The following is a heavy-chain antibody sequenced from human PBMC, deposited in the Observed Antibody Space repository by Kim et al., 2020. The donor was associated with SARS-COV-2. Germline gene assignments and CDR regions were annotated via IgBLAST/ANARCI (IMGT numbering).Heavy chain of an antibody. Sequence: GGFLRLSCAASGFIFSKYWMGWVRQAPGKVLEWVSYINTVGIAKYSVDSVRCRFTISRDNDRKSLYLPVRSRRAEDAADYDCTVLWAGTACAYWGQRTL. CDR2: INTVGIAK. J-gene: IGHJ4*02. V-gene: IGHV3-7*03. CDR3: TVLWAGTACAY. D-gene: IGHD3-16*01. CDR1: GFIFSKYW.